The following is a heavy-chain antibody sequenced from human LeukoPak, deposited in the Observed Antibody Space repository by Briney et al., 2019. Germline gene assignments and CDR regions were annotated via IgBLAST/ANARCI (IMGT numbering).Heavy chain of an antibody. CDR3: ARHSRGAGDGFDY. CDR2: IYLGDSDT. D-gene: IGHD2-21*02. CDR1: GYSFTSYW. J-gene: IGHJ4*02. Sequence: GESLKISCRGSGYSFTSYWIGWVRQMPGKGLGWIGIIYLGDSDTRYSPSFQGQVTISADKSINTVYLRWSSLKASDTAMYYCARHSRGAGDGFDYWGQGTLVTVSS. V-gene: IGHV5-51*01.